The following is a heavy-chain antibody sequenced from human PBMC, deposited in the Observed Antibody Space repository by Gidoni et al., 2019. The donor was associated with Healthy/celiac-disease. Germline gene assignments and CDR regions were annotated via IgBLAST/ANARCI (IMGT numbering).Heavy chain of an antibody. D-gene: IGHD6-6*01. Sequence: EVQLVESEGGLVQPGGSLSLSCEASGFTFSSYWMSWVRPAPGKGLEWVANIKQDGSEKYYVDSVKGRFTISSDNAKNSLYLQMNSLRAEDTAVYYCARVGAARRSWNAFDIWGQGTMVTVSS. CDR3: ARVGAARRSWNAFDI. CDR2: IKQDGSEK. CDR1: GFTFSSYW. J-gene: IGHJ3*02. V-gene: IGHV3-7*05.